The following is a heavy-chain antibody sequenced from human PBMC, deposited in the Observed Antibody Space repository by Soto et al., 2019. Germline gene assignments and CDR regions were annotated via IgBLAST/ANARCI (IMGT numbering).Heavy chain of an antibody. D-gene: IGHD2-8*01. CDR3: ARDPFDYDSDIVPPPFRGFDY. V-gene: IGHV1-3*01. CDR1: GYTFTSYA. J-gene: IGHJ4*02. Sequence: GASVKVSCKASGYTFTSYAMNWVRQAPGQRLEWMGWINAGNGNTKYSQKFQGRVTITRDTSASTAYMELNSLREDDTAVYYCARDPFDYDSDIVPPPFRGFDYWGQGTLVTVSS. CDR2: INAGNGNT.